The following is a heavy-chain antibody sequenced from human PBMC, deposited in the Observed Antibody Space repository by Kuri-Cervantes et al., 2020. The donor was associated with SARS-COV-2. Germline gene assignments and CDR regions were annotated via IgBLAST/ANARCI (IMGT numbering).Heavy chain of an antibody. V-gene: IGHV3-30*18. J-gene: IGHJ1*01. Sequence: GGSLRLSCAASGFNFSNTDMHWVRQAPGKGLEWVAVISNDGKHEKCIYSGKGRFTISRDNSQNTLYLQMKSLTSEDTAIYYCAKDRLGVPDFWGQGTLVTVSS. CDR3: AKDRLGVPDF. D-gene: IGHD2-8*01. CDR1: GFNFSNTD. CDR2: ISNDGKHE.